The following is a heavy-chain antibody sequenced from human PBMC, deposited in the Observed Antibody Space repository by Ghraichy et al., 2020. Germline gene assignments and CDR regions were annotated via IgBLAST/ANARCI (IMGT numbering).Heavy chain of an antibody. Sequence: ASVKVSCKASGYTFTSYYMHWVRQAPGQGLEWMGIINPSGGSTSYAQKFQGRVTMTRDTSTSTVYMELSSLRSEDTAGYYCARTAPIAAAGNNWFDPWGQGTLVTVSS. CDR1: GYTFTSYY. CDR3: ARTAPIAAAGNNWFDP. D-gene: IGHD6-13*01. CDR2: INPSGGST. V-gene: IGHV1-46*01. J-gene: IGHJ5*02.